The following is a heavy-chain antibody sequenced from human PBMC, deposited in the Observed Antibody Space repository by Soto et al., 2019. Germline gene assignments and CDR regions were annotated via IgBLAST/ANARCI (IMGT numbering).Heavy chain of an antibody. Sequence: GGSLRLSCAASGFTFNNYGMHWVRQAPGKGLEWVAVISYDGSDKYYADSVRGRFTISRDNSKNTVFLQMNSLRAEDTAVYYCAKDLTNVVGPAAPPDYYYYGMDVWGQGTTVTVSS. CDR3: AKDLTNVVGPAAPPDYYYYGMDV. CDR1: GFTFNNYG. D-gene: IGHD2-2*01. J-gene: IGHJ6*02. V-gene: IGHV3-30*18. CDR2: ISYDGSDK.